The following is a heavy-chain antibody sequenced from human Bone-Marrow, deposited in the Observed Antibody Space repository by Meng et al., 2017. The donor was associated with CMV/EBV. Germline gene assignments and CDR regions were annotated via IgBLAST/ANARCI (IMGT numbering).Heavy chain of an antibody. CDR2: ISGGST. J-gene: IGHJ4*02. CDR3: ARDQLEARY. Sequence: GGSLRLSCAASGFTVSSNEMSWVRQAPGKGLEWVSSISGGSTYYADSVKGRFTIPRDNSKKTLYLQMNSLRAEDTAVYYCARDQLEARYWGQGTLVTVSS. CDR1: GFTVSSNE. D-gene: IGHD3-3*01. V-gene: IGHV3-38-3*01.